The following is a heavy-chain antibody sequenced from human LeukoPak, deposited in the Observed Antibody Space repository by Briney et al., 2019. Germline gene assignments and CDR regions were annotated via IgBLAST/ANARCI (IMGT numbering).Heavy chain of an antibody. D-gene: IGHD3-3*01. CDR2: IIGSGATT. V-gene: IGHV3-23*01. CDR1: GFSFTSYA. CDR3: AKGSDFWSGSYTGSDWFAP. J-gene: IGHJ5*02. Sequence: TGGSLRLSCVASGFSFTSYAMTWVRQPPGKGLELLSTIIGSGATTHHSDYVRGRFTVSRDNSKNPLFLEISSLRGDDTAVYYCAKGSDFWSGSYTGSDWFAPWGQGTLVIVSS.